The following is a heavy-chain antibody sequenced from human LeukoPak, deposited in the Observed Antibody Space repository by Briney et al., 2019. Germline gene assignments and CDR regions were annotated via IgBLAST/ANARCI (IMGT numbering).Heavy chain of an antibody. CDR2: IYYSGST. J-gene: IGHJ4*02. CDR3: ARHSTASGYLNYFDY. Sequence: PSEALSLTCTVSGGSISSYYWSWIRQPPGKGREWIGYIYYSGSTNYNPSLKSRVTISVDTSKNQFSLKLSSVTDADTAVYYCARHSTASGYLNYFDYWGQGTLVTVSS. V-gene: IGHV4-59*08. D-gene: IGHD1-1*01. CDR1: GGSISSYY.